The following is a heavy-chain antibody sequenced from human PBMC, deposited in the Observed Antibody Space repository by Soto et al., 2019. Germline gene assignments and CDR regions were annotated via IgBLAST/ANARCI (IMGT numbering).Heavy chain of an antibody. J-gene: IGHJ5*02. CDR3: VRSGTARLLRHSWFDT. D-gene: IGHD2-21*01. CDR1: GFTFNTYV. Sequence: EVQLVESGGGLVKPGGSLRLSCAASGFTFNTYVMNWVRQAPGKGLEWVSSITTSSAYIYYADSLKGRITISRDNAKNSLFLQMNSLRAEDTAVYYCVRSGTARLLRHSWFDTWAQGTLVTVSS. CDR2: ITTSSAYI. V-gene: IGHV3-21*01.